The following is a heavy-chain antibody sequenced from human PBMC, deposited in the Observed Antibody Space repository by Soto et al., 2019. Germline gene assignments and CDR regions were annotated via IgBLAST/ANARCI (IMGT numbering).Heavy chain of an antibody. Sequence: SETLSLTCAVPGGSISSGGYSWSWIRQPPGKGLEWIGYIYHSGSTYYNPSLTSRVTISVDTSKNQFSLKLSSVTAADTAVYYCGRHHDSWGQGTLVTVS. J-gene: IGHJ4*02. CDR1: GGSISSGGYS. CDR3: GRHHDS. CDR2: IYHSGST. V-gene: IGHV4-30-2*01.